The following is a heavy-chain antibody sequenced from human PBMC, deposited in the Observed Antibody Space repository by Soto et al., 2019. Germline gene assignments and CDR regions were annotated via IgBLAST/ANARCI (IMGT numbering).Heavy chain of an antibody. D-gene: IGHD5-18*01. Sequence: QVQLVQSGAEVKKPGASVKVSCKASGYSFTTYGISWVRQAPGQGLEWMGWISANNGNTNYAQKLQGRVTMTTDTSTSKAYMELGILRSEDTAVNFCAKSGGYSYGYYTYWGKRKLSTGSS. CDR3: AKSGGYSYGYYTY. J-gene: IGHJ4*02. CDR2: ISANNGNT. CDR1: GYSFTTYG. V-gene: IGHV1-18*01.